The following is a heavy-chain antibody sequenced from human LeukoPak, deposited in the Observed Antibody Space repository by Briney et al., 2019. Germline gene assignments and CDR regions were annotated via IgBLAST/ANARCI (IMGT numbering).Heavy chain of an antibody. CDR3: ARQRLTMVRGVRGRDFDY. V-gene: IGHV1-46*01. CDR2: INPSGGST. CDR1: GYTFTSYY. D-gene: IGHD3-10*01. J-gene: IGHJ4*02. Sequence: ASVKVSCKASGYTFTSYYMHWVRQAPGQGLEWMGIINPSGGSTSYAQKFQGRVTMTRDTSTSTVYMELSSLRSEDTAVYYCARQRLTMVRGVRGRDFDYWGQGTLVTVSS.